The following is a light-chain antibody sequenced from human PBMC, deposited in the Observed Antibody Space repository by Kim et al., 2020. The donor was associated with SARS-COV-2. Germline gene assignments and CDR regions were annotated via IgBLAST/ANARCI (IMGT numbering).Light chain of an antibody. Sequence: DIQLTQSPSTLSASIGDTVTITCRASRGINNWLAWYQQKPGKAPKLLIYRASNLETGVPLRFSGSQSGTEFILTISSLQPDDFATYYCQYCYTSSPSTFGQGTKLEI. V-gene: IGKV1-5*03. CDR1: RGINNW. J-gene: IGKJ2*01. CDR3: QYCYTSSPST. CDR2: RAS.